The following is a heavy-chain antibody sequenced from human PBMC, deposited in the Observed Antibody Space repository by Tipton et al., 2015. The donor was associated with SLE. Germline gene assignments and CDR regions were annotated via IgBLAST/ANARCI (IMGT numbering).Heavy chain of an antibody. CDR3: ARGGPYYYGSGSSPAEYFQY. J-gene: IGHJ1*01. CDR2: INHSGST. D-gene: IGHD3-10*01. CDR1: GGSFSGYY. Sequence: TLSLTCAVYGGSFSGYYWSWIRQPPGKGLEWIGEINHSGSTNYNPSLKSRVTISVDTSKNQFSLKLSSVTAADTAVYYCARGGPYYYGSGSSPAEYFQYWFQGTLVTVSA. V-gene: IGHV4-34*01.